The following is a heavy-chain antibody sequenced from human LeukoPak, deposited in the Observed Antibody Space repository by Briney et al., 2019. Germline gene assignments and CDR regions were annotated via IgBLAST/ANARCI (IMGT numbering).Heavy chain of an antibody. D-gene: IGHD2-2*01. J-gene: IGHJ4*02. CDR2: ITGTGGST. V-gene: IGHV3-23*01. CDR1: GFTFNLYA. Sequence: KPGGSLRLSCAASGFTFNLYAMIGLPQAPGQGLEWVSGITGTGGSTFYADSVKGFTISRDNSKNTLYLQMNSLRGEDTAVYYCAKGGSPSCYSASGYWGQGTLVTASS. CDR3: AKGGSPSCYSASGY.